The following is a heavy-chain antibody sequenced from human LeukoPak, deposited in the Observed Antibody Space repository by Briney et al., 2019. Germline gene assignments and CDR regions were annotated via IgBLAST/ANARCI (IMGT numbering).Heavy chain of an antibody. J-gene: IGHJ4*02. Sequence: GGSLRLSCTASGFTFGDYAMSWFRQAPGKGLEWVGCIRRKAYGGATEYAASVRGRFTIARDESKSIAYLQMNSLKTEDTALHYCTRHRVNCSSTSCQLSYFAYWGQPTPVTAPS. D-gene: IGHD2-2*01. V-gene: IGHV3-49*03. CDR1: GFTFGDYA. CDR3: TRHRVNCSSTSCQLSYFAY. CDR2: IRRKAYGGAT.